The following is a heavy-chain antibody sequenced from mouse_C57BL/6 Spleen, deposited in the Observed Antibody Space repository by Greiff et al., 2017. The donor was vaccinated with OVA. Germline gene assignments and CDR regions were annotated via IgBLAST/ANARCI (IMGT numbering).Heavy chain of an antibody. CDR3: AREDNGSSYPWYFDV. D-gene: IGHD1-1*01. Sequence: QVHVKQSGAELARPGASVKLSCKASGYTFTSYGISWVKQRTGQGLEWIGEIYPRSGNTYYNEKFKGKATLTADKSSSTAYMELRSLTSEDSAVYFCAREDNGSSYPWYFDVWGTGTTVTVSS. V-gene: IGHV1-81*01. CDR2: IYPRSGNT. J-gene: IGHJ1*03. CDR1: GYTFTSYG.